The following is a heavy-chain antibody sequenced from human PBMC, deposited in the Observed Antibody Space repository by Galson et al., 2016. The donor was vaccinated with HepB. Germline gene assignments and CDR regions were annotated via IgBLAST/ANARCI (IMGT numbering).Heavy chain of an antibody. V-gene: IGHV1-18*01. Sequence: SVKVSCKASGYRFTSSSISWVRQAPVQGFEWTGWISAYNGHTNYAQKLQGIVTMTADTSTSTAYMELRSLSSDETAVYFCARHHTEFNWFVIWGQGTLVTVSS. CDR3: ARHHTEFNWFVI. CDR1: GYRFTSSS. J-gene: IGHJ5*02. D-gene: IGHD1-14*01. CDR2: ISAYNGHT.